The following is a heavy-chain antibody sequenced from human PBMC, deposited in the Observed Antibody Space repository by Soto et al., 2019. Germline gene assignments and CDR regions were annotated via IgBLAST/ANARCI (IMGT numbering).Heavy chain of an antibody. D-gene: IGHD2-15*01. Sequence: VKVSCKASGYTFTSYGISWVRQAPGQGLEWMGWISAYNGNTNYAQKLQGRVTMTTDTSTNSLRAEDTAVYYCAKDALVVVALPRTPYYFDYWGQGTLVTVSS. CDR3: AKDALVVVALPRTPYYFDY. CDR1: GYTFTSYG. V-gene: IGHV1-18*01. J-gene: IGHJ4*02. CDR2: ISAYNGNT.